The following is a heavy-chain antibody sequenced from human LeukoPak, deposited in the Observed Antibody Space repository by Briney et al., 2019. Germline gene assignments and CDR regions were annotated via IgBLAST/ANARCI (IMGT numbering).Heavy chain of an antibody. V-gene: IGHV4-31*03. J-gene: IGHJ6*02. Sequence: SETLSLTCTVSGGSISSGGYYWSWIRQHPGKGLEWIGYIYYSGSTYYNPSLKSRVTISVDTSKNQFSLKLSSVTAADTAVYYCAGVRTSAGMDVWGQGTTVTVSS. D-gene: IGHD4-23*01. CDR1: GGSISSGGYY. CDR2: IYYSGST. CDR3: AGVRTSAGMDV.